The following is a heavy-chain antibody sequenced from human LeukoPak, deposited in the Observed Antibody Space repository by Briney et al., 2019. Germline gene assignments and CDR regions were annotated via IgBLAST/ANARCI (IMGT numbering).Heavy chain of an antibody. D-gene: IGHD6-19*01. J-gene: IGHJ4*02. Sequence: GGSLRLSCAASGFTFSSYGVHWVRQAPGKGLEWVAFIRYDGSTKYFADSVKGRFTISRDNSKNTLYLQMSSLRAEDTAVYYCAKDLYTSGWPGYWGQGTLVSVSS. V-gene: IGHV3-30*02. CDR2: IRYDGSTK. CDR3: AKDLYTSGWPGY. CDR1: GFTFSSYG.